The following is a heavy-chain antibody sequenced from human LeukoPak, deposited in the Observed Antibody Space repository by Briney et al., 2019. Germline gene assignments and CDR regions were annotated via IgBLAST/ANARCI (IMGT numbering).Heavy chain of an antibody. D-gene: IGHD5-18*01. J-gene: IGHJ4*02. Sequence: PGGSLRLSCAASGFTFSSYAMHWVRQAPGKGLEYVSATSSNGGSTYYANSVKGRFTISRDNSKNTLYLQMGSLRAEDMAVYYCARVGRGYSYGYLGLDYWGQGTLVTVSS. CDR3: ARVGRGYSYGYLGLDY. CDR2: TSSNGGST. V-gene: IGHV3-64*01. CDR1: GFTFSSYA.